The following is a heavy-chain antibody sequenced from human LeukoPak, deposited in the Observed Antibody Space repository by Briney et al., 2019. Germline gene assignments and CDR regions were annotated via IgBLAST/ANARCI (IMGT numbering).Heavy chain of an antibody. J-gene: IGHJ5*02. V-gene: IGHV1-69*05. Sequence: SVKVSCKASGGTFSSYAISLVRQAPGQGLEWMGGIIPIFGTANYAQKFQGRVTITTDEFTSTAYMELSSLRSEDTAVYYCARKGPELLWFGELGGWFDPWGQGTLVTVSS. D-gene: IGHD3-10*01. CDR1: GGTFSSYA. CDR2: IIPIFGTA. CDR3: ARKGPELLWFGELGGWFDP.